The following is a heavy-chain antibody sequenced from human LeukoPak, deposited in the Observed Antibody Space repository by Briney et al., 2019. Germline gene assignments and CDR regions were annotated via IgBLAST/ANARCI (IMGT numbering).Heavy chain of an antibody. Sequence: GGSLRLSCAASGFILSDYNMNWVRQAPGKGLEWVSFIAISGTYITYADSMKSRFTISRDNAKNSLYLQMNSLRAEDTAVYYCARDLSATARAYDYWGQGTLVTVSS. J-gene: IGHJ4*02. V-gene: IGHV3-21*01. CDR1: GFILSDYN. CDR3: ARDLSATARAYDY. D-gene: IGHD1-26*01. CDR2: IAISGTYI.